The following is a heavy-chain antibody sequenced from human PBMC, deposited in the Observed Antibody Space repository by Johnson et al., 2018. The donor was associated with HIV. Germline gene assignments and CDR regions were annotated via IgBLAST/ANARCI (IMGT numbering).Heavy chain of an antibody. CDR1: GFTFSSYD. Sequence: VLLVESGGGLVQPGGSLRLSCAASGFTFSSYDMHWVRQATGKGLEWVSAIGTAGDTYYPGSVKGRFTISRENAKNSLYLQMNSLRAGDTAVYYCARGNKGYSSCLDACDIWGQGTMVTVSS. CDR3: ARGNKGYSSCLDACDI. J-gene: IGHJ3*02. D-gene: IGHD6-19*01. V-gene: IGHV3-13*01. CDR2: IGTAGDT.